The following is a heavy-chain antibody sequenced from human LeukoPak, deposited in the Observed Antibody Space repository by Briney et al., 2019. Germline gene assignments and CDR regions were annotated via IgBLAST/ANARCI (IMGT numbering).Heavy chain of an antibody. CDR3: AKDLQRLRSYFDD. D-gene: IGHD2-15*01. CDR2: IYYSGST. V-gene: IGHV4-59*11. Sequence: SETLSLTCTVSGGSISSHYWSWIRQPPGKGLEWIGYIYYSGSTNYNPSLKSRVTISVDTSKNQFSLKLSSVTAADTAVYYCAKDLQRLRSYFDDWGQGTLVTVSS. CDR1: GGSISSHY. J-gene: IGHJ4*02.